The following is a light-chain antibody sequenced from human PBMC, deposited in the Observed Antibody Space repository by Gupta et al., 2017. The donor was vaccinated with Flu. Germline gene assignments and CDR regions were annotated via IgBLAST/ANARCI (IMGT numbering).Light chain of an antibody. CDR3: QQRSKWPEIT. V-gene: IGKV3-11*01. Sequence: EIVLTQSPATLSFSPGDRATLSCRASQSISRFLAWYQHKPGQAPRLLIYDASTRAAGIPARFSGGGSGTDFTLTISSREPEDFAVYYCQQRSKWPEITFGPGTKVDIK. CDR1: QSISRF. CDR2: DAS. J-gene: IGKJ3*01.